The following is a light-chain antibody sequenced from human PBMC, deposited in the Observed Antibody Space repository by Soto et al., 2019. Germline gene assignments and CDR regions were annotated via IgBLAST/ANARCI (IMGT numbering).Light chain of an antibody. CDR2: EDN. J-gene: IGLJ3*02. CDR1: SGSIASNY. V-gene: IGLV6-57*01. CDR3: QSYDSSIWV. Sequence: NFMLTQPHSVSASPGKTVTISCTRSSGSIASNYVQWYQQRPGSSPTTVIYEDNQRPSGVPDRFSGSIDSSSNSASLTISGLKTEDEADYYCQSYDSSIWVFGGGTQLTVL.